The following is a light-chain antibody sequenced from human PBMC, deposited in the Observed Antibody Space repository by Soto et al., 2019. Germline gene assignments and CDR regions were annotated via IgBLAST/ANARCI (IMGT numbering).Light chain of an antibody. CDR3: QHYDTSPPLLT. CDR2: AAS. Sequence: EIVLTQSPDTLSLSPGERATLSCRTSQSVSSNSLAWYQQKVGQAPSLLIYAASNRAAGIPDRFSGSGSGTDFTLTISRLEPEDFAVYYCQHYDTSPPLLTFGGGTKVDIK. V-gene: IGKV3-20*01. CDR1: QSVSSNS. J-gene: IGKJ4*01.